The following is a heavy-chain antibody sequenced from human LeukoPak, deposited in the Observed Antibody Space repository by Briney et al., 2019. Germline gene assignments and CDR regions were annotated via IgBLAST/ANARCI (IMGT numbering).Heavy chain of an antibody. Sequence: GASVKVSCKASGYTFTSYDINWVRQATGQGLEWMGWMNPNSGNTGYAQKFQGRVTMTRNTSISTAYMELSSLRSEDTAVYYCARDIRAAGYSYGTGSDYWGQGTLVTVSS. CDR1: GYTFTSYD. D-gene: IGHD5-18*01. V-gene: IGHV1-8*01. CDR3: ARDIRAAGYSYGTGSDY. CDR2: MNPNSGNT. J-gene: IGHJ4*02.